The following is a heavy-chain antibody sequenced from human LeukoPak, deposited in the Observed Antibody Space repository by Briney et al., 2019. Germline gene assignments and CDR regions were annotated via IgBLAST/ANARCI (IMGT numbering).Heavy chain of an antibody. Sequence: GGSLRLSCAASGFTFSSYWMHWVRQAPGKGLVWVSRIISDGSSTSYPDSVKGRFTISRDNAKNTLYLQMNSLRVEDTAVYYCASHCSSTSCLDYWGQGTLVTVSS. CDR1: GFTFSSYW. J-gene: IGHJ4*02. V-gene: IGHV3-74*01. D-gene: IGHD2-2*01. CDR3: ASHCSSTSCLDY. CDR2: IISDGSST.